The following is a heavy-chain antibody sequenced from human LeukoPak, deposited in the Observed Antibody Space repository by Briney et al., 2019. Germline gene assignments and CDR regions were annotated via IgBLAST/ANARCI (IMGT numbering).Heavy chain of an antibody. J-gene: IGHJ4*02. V-gene: IGHV3-23*01. CDR2: ISGSGGST. CDR3: ARGPDPFLYYDSSGGFFDY. D-gene: IGHD3-22*01. Sequence: GGSLRLSCAASGFTFSSYAMSWVRQAPGKGLEWVSAISGSGGSTYYADSVKGRFTISRDNSKNTLYLQMNSLRAEDTAVYYCARGPDPFLYYDSSGGFFDYWGQGTLVTVSS. CDR1: GFTFSSYA.